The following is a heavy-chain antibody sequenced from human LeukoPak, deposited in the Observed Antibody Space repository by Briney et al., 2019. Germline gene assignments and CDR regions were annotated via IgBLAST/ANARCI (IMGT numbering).Heavy chain of an antibody. CDR2: IYHSGST. V-gene: IGHV4-38-2*01. J-gene: IGHJ4*02. CDR3: ARVTGDYPSDY. Sequence: PGGSLRLSCAASGFTFSSYAMSWVRQPPGKGLEWIGSIYHSGSTYYNPSLKSRVTISVDTSKNQFSLKLSSVTAADTAVYYCARVTGDYPSDYWGQGTLVTVSS. D-gene: IGHD4-17*01. CDR1: GFTFSSYA.